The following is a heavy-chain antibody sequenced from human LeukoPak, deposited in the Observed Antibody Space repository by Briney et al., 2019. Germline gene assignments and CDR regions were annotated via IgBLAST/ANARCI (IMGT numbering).Heavy chain of an antibody. CDR1: GDSVSNDKFY. V-gene: IGHV4-39*01. J-gene: IGHJ4*02. D-gene: IGHD2-15*01. Sequence: SETLSLTCTGSGDSVSNDKFYWGWIRQPPGKGLEWIGSIYYSGSTYYNPSLSSRVTISVDTSKNQFSLTLISGTATDTAVYYCARLGWWDSWGQGTLVTVSS. CDR2: IYYSGST. CDR3: ARLGWWDS.